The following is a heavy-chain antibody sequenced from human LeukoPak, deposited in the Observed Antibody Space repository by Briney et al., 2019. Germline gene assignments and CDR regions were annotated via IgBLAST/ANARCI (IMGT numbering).Heavy chain of an antibody. J-gene: IGHJ4*02. Sequence: GGSLRLSCAASGFSFSSNSMNWVRQAPGKGLEWVSYISGSSSTIYYADSVKGRFTISRDNAKNSLYLQMNSLRAEDTAVYYCVRLSAMLRGPEPFYYFEHWGQGTLVTVSS. CDR1: GFSFSSNS. D-gene: IGHD3-10*01. CDR2: ISGSSSTI. CDR3: VRLSAMLRGPEPFYYFEH. V-gene: IGHV3-48*01.